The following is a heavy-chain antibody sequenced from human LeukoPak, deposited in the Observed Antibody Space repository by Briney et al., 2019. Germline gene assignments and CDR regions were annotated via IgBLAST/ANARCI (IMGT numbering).Heavy chain of an antibody. CDR1: GFTFSSYS. J-gene: IGHJ4*02. V-gene: IGHV3-21*01. CDR2: ISSSSSYI. D-gene: IGHD3-3*01. Sequence: GGSLRLSCAASGFTFSSYSMNWVRQAPGEGLEWVSSISSSSSYIYYADSVKGRFTISRDNAKNSLYLQMNSLRAEDTAVYYCARDAITTIFGVVISPAGIWGQGTLVTVSS. CDR3: ARDAITTIFGVVISPAGI.